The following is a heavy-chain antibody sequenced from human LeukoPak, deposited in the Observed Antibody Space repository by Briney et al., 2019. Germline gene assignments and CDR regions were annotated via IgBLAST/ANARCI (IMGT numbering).Heavy chain of an antibody. CDR2: ISFDGSIE. CDR1: GFSFYTIG. J-gene: IGHJ4*02. Sequence: GGSLRLSCAASGFSFYTIGMHWVRQAPGKGLEWVAVISFDGSIEYYADSVKGRFTISRDNSKNTLYLQMNSLRAEDTAVYYCAKEAVGSSTSYFFDYWGQGTLVTVSS. V-gene: IGHV3-30*18. D-gene: IGHD2-2*01. CDR3: AKEAVGSSTSYFFDY.